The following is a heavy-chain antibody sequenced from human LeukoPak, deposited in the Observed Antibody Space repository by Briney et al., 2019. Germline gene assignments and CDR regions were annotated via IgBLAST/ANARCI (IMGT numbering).Heavy chain of an antibody. Sequence: ASVKVSCKASGYTLTSYGISWVRQAPGQGLEWMGWISAYNGNTRYAQKLQGRVTMTTDTSTTTAYMELRSLRSDDTAVYYCARGGSPVYYYYMDVWGKGTTVTVSS. V-gene: IGHV1-18*01. CDR3: ARGGSPVYYYYMDV. CDR1: GYTLTSYG. J-gene: IGHJ6*03. CDR2: ISAYNGNT. D-gene: IGHD6-6*01.